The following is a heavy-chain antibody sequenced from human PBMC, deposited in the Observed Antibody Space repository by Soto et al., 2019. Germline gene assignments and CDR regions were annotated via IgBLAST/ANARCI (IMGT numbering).Heavy chain of an antibody. Sequence: SPWLGCAASGFTLRSYWMQWVRQAPGKGLVWVSWINSDGSSTSYADSVKGRFTISRDNAKNTLYLQMNSLRAEDTAVYYCASGGSSLNFDSWGQGT. J-gene: IGHJ4*02. D-gene: IGHD6-6*01. V-gene: IGHV3-74*01. CDR3: ASGGSSLNFDS. CDR1: GFTLRSYW. CDR2: INSDGSST.